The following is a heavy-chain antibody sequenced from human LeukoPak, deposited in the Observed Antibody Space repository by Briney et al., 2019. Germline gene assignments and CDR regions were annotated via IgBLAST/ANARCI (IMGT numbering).Heavy chain of an antibody. D-gene: IGHD1-26*01. V-gene: IGHV1-18*01. CDR2: ISAYNGNT. J-gene: IGHJ4*02. CDR3: ARVPQKWGSYPFDY. CDR1: GYTFTSYG. Sequence: ASVKVSCKASGYTFTSYGISWVRQAPGQGLEWMGWISAYNGNTNYAQKLQGRVTMTTDTSTSTAYMELRSLRSDDTAVYYCARVPQKWGSYPFDYCGQGTLVTVSS.